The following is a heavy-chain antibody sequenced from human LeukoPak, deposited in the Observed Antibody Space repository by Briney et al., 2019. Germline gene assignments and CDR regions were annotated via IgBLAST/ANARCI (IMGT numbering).Heavy chain of an antibody. CDR1: GFTFSSYW. Sequence: GSLRLSCAASGFTFSSYWMHWVRQAPGKGLVWVSRINTDGSSTTYADSVKGRFTISRDNAKNTLYLQMNSLRAEDTAVYYCARMLVVGVTRQIDCWGRGTLVTVSS. V-gene: IGHV3-74*01. CDR2: INTDGSST. D-gene: IGHD2-15*01. CDR3: ARMLVVGVTRQIDC. J-gene: IGHJ4*02.